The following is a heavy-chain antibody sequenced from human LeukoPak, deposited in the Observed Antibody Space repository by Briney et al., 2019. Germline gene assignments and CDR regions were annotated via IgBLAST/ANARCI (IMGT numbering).Heavy chain of an antibody. Sequence: ASVKVSCKASGYTFTSYYMHWVRQAPGQGLEWMGIINPSGGSTSYAQKFQGRVTMTRDTSTSTVYMELSSLRSEDTAVYYCARDAALLHDFWSGCWTYFDYWGQGTLVTVSS. D-gene: IGHD3-3*01. J-gene: IGHJ4*02. CDR3: ARDAALLHDFWSGCWTYFDY. CDR1: GYTFTSYY. V-gene: IGHV1-46*01. CDR2: INPSGGST.